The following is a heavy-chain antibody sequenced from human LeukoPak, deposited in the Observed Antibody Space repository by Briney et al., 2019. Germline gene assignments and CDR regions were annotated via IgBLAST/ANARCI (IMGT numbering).Heavy chain of an antibody. CDR1: GGTSSSYA. CDR3: ASGYLEADDAFDI. J-gene: IGHJ3*02. CDR2: IIPIFGTA. V-gene: IGHV1-69*13. Sequence: SVKVSCKASGGTSSSYAISWVRQAPGQGLEWMGGIIPIFGTANYAQKFQGRVTITADESTSTAYMELSSLRSEDTAVYYCASGYLEADDAFDIWGQGTMVTVSS. D-gene: IGHD1-1*01.